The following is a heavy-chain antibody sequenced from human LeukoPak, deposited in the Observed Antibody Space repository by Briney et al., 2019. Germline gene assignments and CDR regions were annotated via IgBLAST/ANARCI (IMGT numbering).Heavy chain of an antibody. CDR1: GFTFSDYY. CDR2: ISSRSRYT. Sequence: KTGGSLRLSCAASGFTFSDYYMSWVRQAPGKGLEWVSYISSRSRYTNYAASVKGRFTISRDNAKNSLYLQMNSLRAEDTAVYYCARGHRSSWYYFDYWGQGTLVTVSS. D-gene: IGHD6-13*01. V-gene: IGHV3-11*05. J-gene: IGHJ4*02. CDR3: ARGHRSSWYYFDY.